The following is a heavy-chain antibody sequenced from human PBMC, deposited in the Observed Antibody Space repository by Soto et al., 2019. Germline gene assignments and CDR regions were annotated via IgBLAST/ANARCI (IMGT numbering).Heavy chain of an antibody. V-gene: IGHV1-18*01. CDR3: ARAPKCSSAWCVVY. CDR2: ISAYNGNT. J-gene: IGHJ4*02. Sequence: QVQLVQSGAEVKKPGASVKVSCKASGYTFTTYGISWVRQAPGQGLEWMGWISAYNGNTNYAQKYQGRVTMTTDTSTSTAYTELKSLRSDDTAVYYCARAPKCSSAWCVVYWGQGTLVTVSS. CDR1: GYTFTTYG. D-gene: IGHD6-19*01.